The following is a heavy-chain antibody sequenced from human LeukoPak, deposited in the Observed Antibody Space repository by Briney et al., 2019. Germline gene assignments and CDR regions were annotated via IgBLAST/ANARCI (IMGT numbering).Heavy chain of an antibody. Sequence: PWETLSLTCTVSGGSISSYYWTWIRQPPGKGLEWIGFIDYSGSTNYNPSLKSRVSISVDTSKNQFSLKLSSVTAADTAVYYCARTGSTVTMLYPFDHWGQGTLVTVSS. D-gene: IGHD4-17*01. CDR2: IDYSGST. CDR1: GGSISSYY. J-gene: IGHJ4*02. V-gene: IGHV4-59*01. CDR3: ARTGSTVTMLYPFDH.